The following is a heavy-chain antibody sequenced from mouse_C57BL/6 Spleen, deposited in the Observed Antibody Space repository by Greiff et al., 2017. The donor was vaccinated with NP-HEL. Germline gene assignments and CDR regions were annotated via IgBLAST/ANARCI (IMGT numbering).Heavy chain of an antibody. V-gene: IGHV1-80*01. J-gene: IGHJ4*01. D-gene: IGHD1-1*01. CDR1: GYAFSSYW. CDR2: IYPGDGDT. Sequence: VQLQESGAELVKPGASVKISCKASGYAFSSYWMNWVKQRPGKGLEWIGQIYPGDGDTNYNGKFKGKATLTADKSSSTAYMQLSSLTSEDSAVYFCARRSRGYGSSYVYAMDYWGQGTSVTVSS. CDR3: ARRSRGYGSSYVYAMDY.